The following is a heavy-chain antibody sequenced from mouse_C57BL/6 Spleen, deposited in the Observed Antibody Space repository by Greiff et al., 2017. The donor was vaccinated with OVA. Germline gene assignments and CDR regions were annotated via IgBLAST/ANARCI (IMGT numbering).Heavy chain of an antibody. V-gene: IGHV1-4*01. CDR3: ARDSSGYDY. Sequence: RKEAGAERGGRGAAGKRGGRSGGYTFTGYTMHWVKQWCGQGLEWIGYINPSSGYTKYNQKFKDKATLTADKSSSTAYMQLSSLTSEDSAVYYCARDSSGYDYWGQGTTLTVSS. D-gene: IGHD3-2*02. CDR2: INPSSGYT. CDR1: GYTFTGYT. J-gene: IGHJ2*01.